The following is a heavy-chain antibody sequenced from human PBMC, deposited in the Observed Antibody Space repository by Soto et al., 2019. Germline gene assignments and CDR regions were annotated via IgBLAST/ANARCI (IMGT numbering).Heavy chain of an antibody. CDR2: FDPEDGET. CDR1: GYTLTELS. V-gene: IGHV1-24*01. Sequence: ASVKVSCKVSGYTLTELSMHWVRQAPGKGLEWMGGFDPEDGETIYAQKFQGRVTMTEDTSTDTAYLELSSLRSEDTAVYYCATPATYSNYVRDRFDYWGQGTLVTVSS. J-gene: IGHJ4*02. D-gene: IGHD4-4*01. CDR3: ATPATYSNYVRDRFDY.